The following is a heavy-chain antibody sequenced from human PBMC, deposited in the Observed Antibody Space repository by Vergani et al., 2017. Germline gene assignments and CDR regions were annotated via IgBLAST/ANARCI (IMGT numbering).Heavy chain of an antibody. CDR2: VSAYNGNT. CDR1: GYTFTSYG. V-gene: IGHV1-18*01. Sequence: QVQLVQSGAEVKKPGASVTVSCKASGYTFTSYGIIWVRQAPGQGLVWMGWVSAYNGNTNYAQKLQGRVTMTTDTSTSTAYMELRSLRSDETAVYYCARGSTYRPIVGATSLDYWGQGTLVTVSS. CDR3: ARGSTYRPIVGATSLDY. D-gene: IGHD1-26*01. J-gene: IGHJ4*02.